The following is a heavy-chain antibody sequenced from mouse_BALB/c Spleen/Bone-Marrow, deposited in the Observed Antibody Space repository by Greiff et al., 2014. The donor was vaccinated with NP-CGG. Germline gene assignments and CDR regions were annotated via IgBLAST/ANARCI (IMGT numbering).Heavy chain of an antibody. V-gene: IGHV1-61*01. J-gene: IGHJ4*01. Sequence: VQLQQSGAELVRPGASVNLSCKASGYTFTSYWMKWVKQRPGQGLEWIGMIYPSDSETHYNQMFKDKATLTVDKSSSTAYMQHSSMISADYSVYYCATYYYGSNYCAMDYWGQGTSVTVSS. D-gene: IGHD1-1*01. CDR2: IYPSDSET. CDR3: ATYYYGSNYCAMDY. CDR1: GYTFTSYW.